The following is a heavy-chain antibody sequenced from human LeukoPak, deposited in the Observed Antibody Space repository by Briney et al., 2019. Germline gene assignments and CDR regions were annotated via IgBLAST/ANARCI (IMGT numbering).Heavy chain of an antibody. D-gene: IGHD6-19*01. J-gene: IGHJ4*02. CDR3: ANSVRAGYSSGWYY. CDR2: INSDGSST. V-gene: IGHV3-74*01. Sequence: GGSLRLSCAASGFSFSNYWMHWVRQAPGKGLVWVSRINSDGSSTTYADSVKGRFTISRDNAKNTLYLQMNSLRAEDTAVYYCANSVRAGYSSGWYYWGQGTLVTVSS. CDR1: GFSFSNYW.